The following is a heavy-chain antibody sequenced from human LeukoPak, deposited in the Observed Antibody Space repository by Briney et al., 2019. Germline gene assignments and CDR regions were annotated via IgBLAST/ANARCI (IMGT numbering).Heavy chain of an antibody. CDR3: ARGGYDILTGYYIAPIFDY. Sequence: SETLSLTCTVSGDSISSYYWSWIRQPPGKGLEWIGYIYYSGNTKYNPSLKSRVTISVDTSKNQFSLKLTSVAAADTAVYYCARGGYDILTGYYIAPIFDYWGQGTLVTVSS. J-gene: IGHJ4*02. CDR2: IYYSGNT. V-gene: IGHV4-59*01. CDR1: GDSISSYY. D-gene: IGHD3-9*01.